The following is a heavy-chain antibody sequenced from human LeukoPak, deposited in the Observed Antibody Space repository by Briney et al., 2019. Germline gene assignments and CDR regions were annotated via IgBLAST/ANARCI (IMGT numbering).Heavy chain of an antibody. CDR1: GFTFSHYE. V-gene: IGHV3-48*03. Sequence: GGSLRLSCAASGFTFSHYEMNWVRQAPGKGLEWLSYISSSASSIYYADSVKGRFTISRDNAKKSVYLQANSLRAEDTAVYYCARGPNSSGWIYYFDYWGQGTLVTVSS. CDR2: ISSSASSI. J-gene: IGHJ4*02. CDR3: ARGPNSSGWIYYFDY. D-gene: IGHD6-19*01.